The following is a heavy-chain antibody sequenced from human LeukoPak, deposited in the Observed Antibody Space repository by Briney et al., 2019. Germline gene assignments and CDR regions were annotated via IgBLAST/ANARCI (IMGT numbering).Heavy chain of an antibody. CDR2: INHSGST. J-gene: IGHJ6*02. CDR1: GGSISSGGYY. D-gene: IGHD6-19*01. V-gene: IGHV4-31*03. CDR3: ARGIAVAGSMGGYYYYYGMDV. Sequence: PSQTLSLTCTVSGGSISSGGYYWSWIRQHPGKGLEWLGEINHSGSTNYNPSLKSRVTISVDTSKNQFSLKLSSVTAADTAVYYCARGIAVAGSMGGYYYYYGMDVWGQGTTVTVSS.